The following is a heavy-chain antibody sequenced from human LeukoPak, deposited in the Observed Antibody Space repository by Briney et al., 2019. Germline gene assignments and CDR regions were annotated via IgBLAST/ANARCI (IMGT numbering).Heavy chain of an antibody. Sequence: PSETLPLTCTVSGGSISSYYWSWIRQPPGNRLEWIGYIYYSGSTNYNPSLKSRVTISVDTSKNQFSLKLSSVTAADTAVYYCARDFRYYDSSGYYAFDIWGQGTMVTVSP. D-gene: IGHD3-22*01. CDR2: IYYSGST. V-gene: IGHV4-59*01. CDR3: ARDFRYYDSSGYYAFDI. J-gene: IGHJ3*02. CDR1: GGSISSYY.